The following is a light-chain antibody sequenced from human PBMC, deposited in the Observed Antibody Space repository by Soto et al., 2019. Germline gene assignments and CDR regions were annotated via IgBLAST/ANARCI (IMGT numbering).Light chain of an antibody. CDR3: FSYAGDSVYV. CDR1: NSDVGSYNL. J-gene: IGLJ1*01. Sequence: QSALTQPASVSGSPRQSITISCTGTNSDVGSYNLVSWFQQHPGKAPKLVIYEVTKRPSGVSDRFSGSKSGNTASLTISGLQAEDEADYYCFSYAGDSVYVFGTGTKVPLL. V-gene: IGLV2-23*02. CDR2: EVT.